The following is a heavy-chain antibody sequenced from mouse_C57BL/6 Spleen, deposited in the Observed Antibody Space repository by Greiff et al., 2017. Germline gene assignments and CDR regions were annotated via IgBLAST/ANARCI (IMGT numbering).Heavy chain of an antibody. CDR3: ARWGAYDYDVRYYAMDY. Sequence: VQLQQSGTELVKPGASVKLSCKASGYTFTSYWMHWVKQRPGQGLEWIGNINPSNGGTNYNEKFKSKATLTVDKSSSTAYMQLSSLTSEDSAVYYCARWGAYDYDVRYYAMDYWGQGTSVTVSS. J-gene: IGHJ4*01. D-gene: IGHD2-4*01. CDR1: GYTFTSYW. V-gene: IGHV1-53*01. CDR2: INPSNGGT.